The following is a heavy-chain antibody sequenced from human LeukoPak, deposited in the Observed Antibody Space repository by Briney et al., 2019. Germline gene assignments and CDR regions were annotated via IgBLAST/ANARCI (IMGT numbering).Heavy chain of an antibody. Sequence: PGGSLRLSCVASGFTFSYYGMHWVRQAPGKGLEWVAFIRYDGSNEYYAESVKGRSTISRDNSKNTLYLQMNSLRVEDTAAYYCAKIEGKYQLANIPDSWGQGTLVTVSS. J-gene: IGHJ4*02. CDR2: IRYDGSNE. CDR1: GFTFSYYG. CDR3: AKIEGKYQLANIPDS. D-gene: IGHD2-2*01. V-gene: IGHV3-30*02.